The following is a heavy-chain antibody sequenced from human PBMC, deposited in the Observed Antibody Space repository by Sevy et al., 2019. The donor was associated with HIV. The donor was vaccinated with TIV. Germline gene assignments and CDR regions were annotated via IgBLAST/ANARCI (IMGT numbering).Heavy chain of an antibody. Sequence: GGSLRLSCAASGFSFSKYWMSWVRQAPGKGLEWVANIKEDGSQKNYLESVKGRFTISIDNAKNLLYLQMNNLRADDTDVYYCARDPDILSGHPSHYFDYWGQGTLVTVSS. CDR2: IKEDGSQK. J-gene: IGHJ4*02. CDR3: ARDPDILSGHPSHYFDY. CDR1: GFSFSKYW. V-gene: IGHV3-7*01. D-gene: IGHD3-9*01.